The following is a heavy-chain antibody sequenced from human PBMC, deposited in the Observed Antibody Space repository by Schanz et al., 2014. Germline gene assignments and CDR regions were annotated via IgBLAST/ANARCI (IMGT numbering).Heavy chain of an antibody. J-gene: IGHJ4*02. CDR1: GGSISSGGYS. CDR3: ALREKPYGPFAS. D-gene: IGHD3-10*01. Sequence: QVQLQESGPGLVKPSQTLSLTCAVSGGSISSGGYSWNWIRQSPGKGLEWIGYIYYSGNTYYNPSLKSRVTISVDRSKNQCSLRRDSVTAADTAVYYCALREKPYGPFASWGQGTLVTVSS. CDR2: IYYSGNT. V-gene: IGHV4-30-2*06.